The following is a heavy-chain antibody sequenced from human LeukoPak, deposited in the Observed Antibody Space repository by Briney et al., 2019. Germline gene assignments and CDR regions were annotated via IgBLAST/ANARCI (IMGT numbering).Heavy chain of an antibody. J-gene: IGHJ4*02. Sequence: GESLKISCKGSGYSFTSYWIGWVRQMPGKGLEWMGIIYPGDSDTRYSPSFQGQVTISADKSISTAYLQWSSLKASDTAMCYCARHKRDGLWFGELLYPYYFDYWGQGTLVTVSS. CDR3: ARHKRDGLWFGELLYPYYFDY. V-gene: IGHV5-51*01. CDR2: IYPGDSDT. D-gene: IGHD3-10*01. CDR1: GYSFTSYW.